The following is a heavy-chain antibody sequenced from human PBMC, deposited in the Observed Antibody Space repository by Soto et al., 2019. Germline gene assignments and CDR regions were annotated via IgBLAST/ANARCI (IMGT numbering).Heavy chain of an antibody. CDR2: FYTSGNT. J-gene: IGHJ5*02. CDR1: GGSVSSYY. D-gene: IGHD7-27*01. CDR3: ASHSTGWFDP. V-gene: IGHV4-4*07. Sequence: SETLSLTCTVSGGSVSSYYWSWIRQPAGKGLEWIGRFYTSGNTNYNPSLKSRVTMSLDTSKNQFSLKLSSVTAADTAVYFCASHSTGWFDPLGQGTLVTVFS.